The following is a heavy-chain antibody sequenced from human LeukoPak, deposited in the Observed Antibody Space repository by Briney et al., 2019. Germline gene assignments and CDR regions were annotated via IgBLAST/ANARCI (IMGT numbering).Heavy chain of an antibody. CDR2: IYQSGRT. V-gene: IGHV4-38-2*01. CDR3: ARRFSFRYCSSTSCYTTPGGAFDI. CDR1: GYFFSRGYY. J-gene: IGHJ3*02. D-gene: IGHD2-2*02. Sequence: SETLPLICAVSGYFFSRGYYWGWIRQPPGKGLDWIGCIYQSGRTFCNPSLERRVTISVDTSKNQFSLKLSSVTAADTAVYYCARRFSFRYCSSTSCYTTPGGAFDIWGQGTMVTVSS.